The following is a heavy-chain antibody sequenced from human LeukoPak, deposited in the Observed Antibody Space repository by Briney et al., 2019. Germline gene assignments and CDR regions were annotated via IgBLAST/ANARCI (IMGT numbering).Heavy chain of an antibody. CDR1: GYTFTSYA. J-gene: IGHJ4*02. CDR2: INTNTGNP. D-gene: IGHD2-15*01. CDR3: ARGCSGGSCYSSDY. V-gene: IGHV7-4-1*02. Sequence: ASVKVSCKASGYTFTSYAMYWVRQAPGQGLEWMGWINTNTGNPTYAQGFTGRFAFSLDTSVNTAYLQISSLKAEDTAVYYCARGCSGGSCYSSDYWGQGTLVTVSS.